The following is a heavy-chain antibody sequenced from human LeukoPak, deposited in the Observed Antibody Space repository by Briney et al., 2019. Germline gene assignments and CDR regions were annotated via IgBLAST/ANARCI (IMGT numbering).Heavy chain of an antibody. CDR3: TRDPNALDY. CDR1: GFTLSSYS. V-gene: IGHV3-48*02. CDR2: ITSSSSTI. J-gene: IGHJ4*02. Sequence: GGSLRLSCATPGFTLSSYSMNWVRQAPGKGPEWVSYITSSSSTIHYADSVKGRFTISRDNAKNSLYLQMNDLRDEDTAVYYCTRDPNALDYWGQGTLVTVSS.